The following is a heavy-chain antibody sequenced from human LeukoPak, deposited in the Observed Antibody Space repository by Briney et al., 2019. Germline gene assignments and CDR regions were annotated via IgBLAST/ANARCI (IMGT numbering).Heavy chain of an antibody. CDR2: INPNSGVT. Sequence: ASVNVSCTASGYTFNGYYIHWVRQAPGQGLEWMGWINPNSGVTKYSQQFQGRVTMTWDTSVSTAYMELSRLTSDDTAMYYCARFGVVTNDAFDIWGQGTMVTISS. V-gene: IGHV1-2*02. D-gene: IGHD3-3*01. CDR3: ARFGVVTNDAFDI. CDR1: GYTFNGYY. J-gene: IGHJ3*02.